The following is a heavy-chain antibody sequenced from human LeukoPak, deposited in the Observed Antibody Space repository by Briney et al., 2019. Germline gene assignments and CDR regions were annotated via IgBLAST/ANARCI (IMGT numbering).Heavy chain of an antibody. CDR2: INWNGGST. D-gene: IGHD4-17*01. CDR1: GFTFGNYG. Sequence: PGGSLRLSCAASGFTFGNYGMSWVRQAPGKGLEWVARINWNGGSTGYADSVEGRFTIPRDNAKNSQYLQMNSLRVEDTALYYCARAQTYGDSRLLLDYWGQGTLVTVSS. CDR3: ARAQTYGDSRLLLDY. J-gene: IGHJ4*02. V-gene: IGHV3-20*04.